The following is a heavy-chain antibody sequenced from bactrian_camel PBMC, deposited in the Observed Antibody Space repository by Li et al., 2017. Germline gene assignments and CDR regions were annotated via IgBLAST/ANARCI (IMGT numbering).Heavy chain of an antibody. V-gene: IGHV3S31*01. CDR2: FYTGSSTT. Sequence: VQLVESGGDSVQTGESLRLSCEASGYSDTRFCMGWFRQAPGKEREGVAAFYTGSSTTYYASSVKGRFTIPQDNAKKMLYLQMNNLKPEDTAMYYCAADLCGGASHFVRRTGANYWGQGTQVTVS. J-gene: IGHJ4*01. CDR1: GYSDTRFC. CDR3: AADLCGGASHFVRRTGANY.